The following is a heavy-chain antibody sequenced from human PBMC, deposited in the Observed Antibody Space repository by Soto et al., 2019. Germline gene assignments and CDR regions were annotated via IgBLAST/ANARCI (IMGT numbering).Heavy chain of an antibody. Sequence: GGSLRLSCLASGFTFSRHAVHWVRQAPGKGLEYVSGISGNGGKTYYGASVKGRFTVFRDNSRNTLYLQMNNLRPDDTALYYCVKVSGVSEYQMLKGGHFDYWGQGTLVTVSS. CDR3: VKVSGVSEYQMLKGGHFDY. J-gene: IGHJ4*02. CDR1: GFTFSRHA. V-gene: IGHV3-64D*06. CDR2: ISGNGGKT. D-gene: IGHD2-2*01.